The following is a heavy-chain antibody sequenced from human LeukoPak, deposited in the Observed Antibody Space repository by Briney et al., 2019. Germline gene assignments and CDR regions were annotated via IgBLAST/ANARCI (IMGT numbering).Heavy chain of an antibody. V-gene: IGHV3-30*02. CDR1: GLTFTSHG. J-gene: IGHJ4*02. Sequence: PGGSLRLSCTTSGLTFTSHGFHWLRQVVGKRLEWVAFVRNDGSDTYHANSVKGRFSISRDDSKNTLYLQMNSLRAEDTAIYYCARDRGKDYFDSWGQGTQVIVSS. CDR2: VRNDGSDT. CDR3: ARDRGKDYFDS. D-gene: IGHD4-23*01.